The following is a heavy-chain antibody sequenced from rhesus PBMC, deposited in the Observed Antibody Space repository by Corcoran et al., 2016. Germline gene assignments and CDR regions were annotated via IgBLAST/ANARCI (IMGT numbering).Heavy chain of an antibody. D-gene: IGHD2-27*01. Sequence: QVYLQESGPGVVKPSETLSLTCTVSGYSISSGYGWSWIRQPPGQGLEGIGYIGCSRGTTNYNPSRKSRVTISKDTSKNQFSLKLSSVTAADTAVYYCARESVVVSVYFEFWGQGALVTVSS. V-gene: IGHV4-127*01. J-gene: IGHJ1*01. CDR1: GYSISSGYG. CDR2: IGCSRGTT. CDR3: ARESVVVSVYFEF.